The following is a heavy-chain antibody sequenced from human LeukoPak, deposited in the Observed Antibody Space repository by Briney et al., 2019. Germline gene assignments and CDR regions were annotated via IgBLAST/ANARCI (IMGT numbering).Heavy chain of an antibody. CDR3: AKDGELRYFDWLYYFDY. CDR2: ISGSGGST. D-gene: IGHD3-9*01. V-gene: IGHV3-23*01. CDR1: GFTFSSYA. Sequence: GGSLRLSCAASGFTFSSYAMSWVRQAPGKGLEWVSAISGSGGSTYYADSVKGRFTISRDNSKNTLYLQMNSLRAEDTAVYYCAKDGELRYFDWLYYFDYWGQGTLVTVSS. J-gene: IGHJ4*02.